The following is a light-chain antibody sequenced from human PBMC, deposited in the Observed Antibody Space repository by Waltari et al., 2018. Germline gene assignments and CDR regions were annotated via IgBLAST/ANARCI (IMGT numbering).Light chain of an antibody. CDR3: AAWDDSLNGWV. V-gene: IGLV1-44*01. CDR2: NNN. CDR1: TYNIGRHS. J-gene: IGLJ3*02. Sequence: QSVLTQPPSASGTTGQRVTVSCSGSTYNIGRHSVNWYQQLPVTAPKLLIYNNNERPSGVPDRFSGSKSGTSASLAISGLQSEDEADYYCAAWDDSLNGWVFGGGTKVTVL.